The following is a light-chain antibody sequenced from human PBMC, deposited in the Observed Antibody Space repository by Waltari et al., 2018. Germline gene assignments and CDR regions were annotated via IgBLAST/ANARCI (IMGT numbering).Light chain of an antibody. Sequence: QTVVTQEPSVTVSPGGTVTLTCASSTGPVTSGYYPNWFQQKPGQAPRPLIYSTVNKHSWTPARFSGSLLGGQAALTLSGVQPEDEADYYCLLYFGDSWVFGGGTKLTVL. J-gene: IGLJ3*02. CDR3: LLYFGDSWV. CDR2: STV. CDR1: TGPVTSGYY. V-gene: IGLV7-43*01.